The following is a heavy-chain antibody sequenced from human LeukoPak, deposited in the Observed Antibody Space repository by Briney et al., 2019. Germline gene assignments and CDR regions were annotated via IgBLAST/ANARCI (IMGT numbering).Heavy chain of an antibody. CDR2: VDSVGTDT. V-gene: IGHV3-74*01. CDR1: GFTFTDFW. D-gene: IGHD3-16*01. J-gene: IGHJ3*02. CDR3: ARGGRAHGFDI. Sequence: GGSLRLPCSASGFTFTDFWMHWVRQAPGEGLVWIARVDSVGTDTIYADSVQGRFTISRDNAKNSLYLQMNGLRAEDTAIYYCARGGRAHGFDIWGQGTMVTVSS.